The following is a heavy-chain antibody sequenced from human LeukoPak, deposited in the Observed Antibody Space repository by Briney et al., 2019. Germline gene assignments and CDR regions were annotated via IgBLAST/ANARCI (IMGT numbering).Heavy chain of an antibody. CDR3: AAPVTSGGMDV. V-gene: IGHV1-58*01. CDR2: IVVGSGNT. CDR1: GFTFTSPA. Sequence: ASVKVSCKASGFTFTSPAVQWVRQARGQRLEWIGWIVVGSGNTNFAQKFQERVTITRDMSTSTAYMELSSLRSEDTAVYYCAAPVTSGGMDVWGQGATVTVSS. J-gene: IGHJ6*02. D-gene: IGHD2-21*02.